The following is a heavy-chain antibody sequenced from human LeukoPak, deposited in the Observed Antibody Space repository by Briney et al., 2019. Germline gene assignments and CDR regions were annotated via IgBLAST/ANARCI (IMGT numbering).Heavy chain of an antibody. Sequence: ASVKVSCKASGFTFTSSAMQWVRQARGQRLEWIGWIVVGSGNTNYAQKFQERVTITRDMSTSTAYMELSSLRSEDTAVYSCAAVGSITEYSDYWGQGTLVTVSP. V-gene: IGHV1-58*02. CDR3: AAVGSITEYSDY. D-gene: IGHD2/OR15-2a*01. CDR1: GFTFTSSA. CDR2: IVVGSGNT. J-gene: IGHJ4*02.